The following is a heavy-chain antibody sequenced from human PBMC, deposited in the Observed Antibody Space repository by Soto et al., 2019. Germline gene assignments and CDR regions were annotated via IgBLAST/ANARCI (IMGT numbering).Heavy chain of an antibody. CDR1: GDSISSYY. D-gene: IGHD2-2*01. V-gene: IGHV4-59*01. J-gene: IGHJ4*02. CDR3: ARVGYCSSTPCWPIGYFEY. CDR2: IYYSGST. Sequence: PSETLSLTCTVSGDSISSYYWSWIRQPPGKGLEWIGYIYYSGSTNYNPSLKSRVTISVDTSENQFSLKLTSVTAADTAVYYCARVGYCSSTPCWPIGYFEYWGQGTLVTVSS.